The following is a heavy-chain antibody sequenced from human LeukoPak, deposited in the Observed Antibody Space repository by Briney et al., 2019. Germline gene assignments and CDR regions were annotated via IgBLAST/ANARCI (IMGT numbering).Heavy chain of an antibody. CDR3: ARSVHYYYYYMDV. J-gene: IGHJ6*03. V-gene: IGHV3-64*01. CDR2: ISSNGGST. CDR1: GFTFDDYT. Sequence: PGGSLRLSCAASGFTFDDYTMHWVRQAPGKGLEYVSAISSNGGSTYYANSVKGRFTISRDNSKNTLYLQMGSLRAEDMAVYYCARSVHYYYYYMDVWGKGTTVTVSS.